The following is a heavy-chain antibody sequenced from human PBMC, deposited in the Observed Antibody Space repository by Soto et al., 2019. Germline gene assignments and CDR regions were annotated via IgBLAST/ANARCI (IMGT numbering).Heavy chain of an antibody. V-gene: IGHV4-61*01. CDR1: GGSVSSGSDY. Sequence: PSETLCLTCTFSGGSVSSGSDYWSWIRQPPGKGLEWIGYIYYSGSTNYNPSLKSRVTISVDTSKNQFSLKLSSVTAADTAVYYCARDQRIGWLLTGTTTDYYGMDVWGQGTTVTVSS. D-gene: IGHD1-7*01. CDR2: IYYSGST. J-gene: IGHJ6*02. CDR3: ARDQRIGWLLTGTTTDYYGMDV.